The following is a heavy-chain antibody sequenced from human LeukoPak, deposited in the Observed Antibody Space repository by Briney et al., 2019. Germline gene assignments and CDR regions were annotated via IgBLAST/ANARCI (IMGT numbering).Heavy chain of an antibody. D-gene: IGHD4-23*01. CDR2: INPSGGST. CDR3: ARATTVVTQGRAANHDAFDI. J-gene: IGHJ3*02. V-gene: IGHV1-46*01. Sequence: ASVKVSCKASGYTFTSYYMHWVRQPPGQGLEWVGIINPSGGSTSYAQKFQGRVTMTRDMSTSTVYMELSSLRSDDTAVYYCARATTVVTQGRAANHDAFDIWGQGTMVTVSS. CDR1: GYTFTSYY.